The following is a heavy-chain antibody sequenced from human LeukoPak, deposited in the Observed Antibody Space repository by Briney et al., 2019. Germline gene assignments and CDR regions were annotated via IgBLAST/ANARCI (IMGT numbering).Heavy chain of an antibody. CDR2: ISAYNGNT. V-gene: IGHV1-18*01. J-gene: IGHJ4*02. Sequence: ASVTVSCKASGYTFTSYGISWVRQAPGQGLEWMGWISAYNGNTNYAQKLQGRVTMTTDTSTSTAYMELRSLRSDDTAVYYCARELYYYDSRTPGYWGQGTLVTVSS. D-gene: IGHD3-22*01. CDR1: GYTFTSYG. CDR3: ARELYYYDSRTPGY.